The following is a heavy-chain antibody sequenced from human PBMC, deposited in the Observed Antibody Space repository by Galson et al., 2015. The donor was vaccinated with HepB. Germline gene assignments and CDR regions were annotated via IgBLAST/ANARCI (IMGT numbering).Heavy chain of an antibody. CDR3: NTDLSLSVSVAGLGS. D-gene: IGHD6-19*01. CDR1: GFTFNKAW. V-gene: IGHV3-15*01. J-gene: IGHJ4*02. CDR2: IKTQSDGGTT. Sequence: SLRLSCAASGFTFNKAWMSWVRQAPGKGLEWAGRIKTQSDGGTTDYAAAVKGRFTISRDDSKDTLYLQMNSLKTEDTAVYYCNTDLSLSVSVAGLGSWGQGTLVIVSS.